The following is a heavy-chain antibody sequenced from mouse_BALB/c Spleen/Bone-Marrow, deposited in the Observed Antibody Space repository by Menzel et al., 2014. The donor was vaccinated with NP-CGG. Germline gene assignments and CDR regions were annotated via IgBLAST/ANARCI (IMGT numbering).Heavy chain of an antibody. CDR1: GYSFTGYF. D-gene: IGHD1-1*01. CDR2: INPYNGDT. CDR3: TRVTTDWYFDV. J-gene: IGHJ1*01. Sequence: EVKLMESGPELVKPGASVKISCKASGYSFTGYFMNWVMQSHGKSLEWIGRINPYNGDTFYNRKFKGKATLTVDKSSSTAHMELRSLASEDSAVYYCTRVTTDWYFDVWGAGTTVTVSS. V-gene: IGHV1-20*02.